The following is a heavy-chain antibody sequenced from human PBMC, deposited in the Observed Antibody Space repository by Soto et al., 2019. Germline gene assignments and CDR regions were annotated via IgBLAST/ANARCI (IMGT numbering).Heavy chain of an antibody. J-gene: IGHJ5*02. CDR3: AMTRRGRFRSVRGVPQSAENWFDP. Sequence: SETLSLTCAVYGGSFSGCYWSWIRQPPGKGLEWIGEINHSGSTNYNPSLKSRVTISVDTSKNQFSLKLSSVTAADTAVYYCAMTRRGRFRSVRGVPQSAENWFDPWGQGTLVTVSS. CDR1: GGSFSGCY. CDR2: INHSGST. D-gene: IGHD3-10*01. V-gene: IGHV4-34*01.